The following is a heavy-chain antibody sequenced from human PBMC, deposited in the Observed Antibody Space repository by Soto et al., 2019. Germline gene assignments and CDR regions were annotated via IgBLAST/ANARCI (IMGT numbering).Heavy chain of an antibody. CDR3: ATLGGFVVVVADGDAFDI. D-gene: IGHD2-15*01. CDR2: IIPIFGTA. Sequence: QVQLVQSGAEVKKPGSSVKVSCKASGGTFSSYAISWVRQAPGQGLEWMGGIIPIFGTANYAQKFQGRVTITADESTSTASMELSSLRSEDTAVYYCATLGGFVVVVADGDAFDIWGQGTMVTVSS. J-gene: IGHJ3*02. CDR1: GGTFSSYA. V-gene: IGHV1-69*12.